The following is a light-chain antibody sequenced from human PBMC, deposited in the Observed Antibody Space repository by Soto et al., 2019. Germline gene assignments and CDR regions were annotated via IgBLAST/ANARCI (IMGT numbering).Light chain of an antibody. Sequence: DIHMTQSPSTLSGSVGYRFTITCRASQTISSWLAWYQQKPGKAPKLLIYAASTLQSGVPSRFSGSGSGTDYTLTISSLQPEDFETYYCQQLNSYPLTFGGGTKVDIK. CDR3: QQLNSYPLT. CDR1: QTISSW. CDR2: AAS. J-gene: IGKJ4*01. V-gene: IGKV1-5*01.